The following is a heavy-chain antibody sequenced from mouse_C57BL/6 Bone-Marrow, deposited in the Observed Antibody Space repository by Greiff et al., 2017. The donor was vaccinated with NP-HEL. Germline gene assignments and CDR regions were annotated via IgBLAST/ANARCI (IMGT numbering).Heavy chain of an antibody. D-gene: IGHD1-1*01. CDR1: GFTFSSYG. Sequence: EVKVVESGGDLVKPGGSLKLSCAASGFTFSSYGMSWVRQTPDKRLEWVATISSGGSYTYYPDSVKGRFTISRDNAKNTLYLQMSSLKSEDTAMYYCARRDGSSSYFDYWGQGTTLTVSS. CDR2: ISSGGSYT. V-gene: IGHV5-6*02. J-gene: IGHJ2*01. CDR3: ARRDGSSSYFDY.